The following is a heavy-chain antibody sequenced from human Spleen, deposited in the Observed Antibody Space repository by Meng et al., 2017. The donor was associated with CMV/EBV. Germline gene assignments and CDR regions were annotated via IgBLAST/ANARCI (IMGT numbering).Heavy chain of an antibody. CDR2: MYYSGST. CDR3: VRIGQVSTTYYYYYGMGV. V-gene: IGHV4-39*07. J-gene: IGHJ6*02. D-gene: IGHD5/OR15-5a*01. Sequence: SETLSLTCTVSGDSISSSRYYWGWIRQSPGKGLEWIGSMYYSGSTYYNPSLKTKITMSVDTSKNQFSLKVNSVTAADTALYYCVRIGQVSTTYYYYYGMGVWGRGTTVTDSS. CDR1: GDSISSSRYY.